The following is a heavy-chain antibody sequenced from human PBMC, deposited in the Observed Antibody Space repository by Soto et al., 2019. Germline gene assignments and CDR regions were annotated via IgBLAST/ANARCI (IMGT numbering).Heavy chain of an antibody. CDR2: ISDSGDRT. V-gene: IGHV3-23*01. CDR3: AKDRGIIVKAGDAFDV. D-gene: IGHD3-16*02. CDR1: GFTLSMSA. J-gene: IGHJ3*01. Sequence: GSLRLSCASSGFTLSMSAVNWVRQAPGKCLEWVSYISDSGDRTYYADSVKGRFTIPRDRSKNTVSLQMDSLRAEDTAVYYCAKDRGIIVKAGDAFDVWGQGTKVTVSS.